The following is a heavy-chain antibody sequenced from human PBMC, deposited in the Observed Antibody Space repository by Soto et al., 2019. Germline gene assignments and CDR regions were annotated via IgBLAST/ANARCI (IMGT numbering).Heavy chain of an antibody. CDR1: VYSISTGYY. V-gene: IGHV4-38-2*02. CDR3: ARDYPHALDVDGYFEF. CDR2: VYRSGAA. D-gene: IGHD5-12*01. J-gene: IGHJ4*02. Sequence: PSETLSLTCTLSVYSISTGYYWAWVRQSPGKGLEWIGSVYRSGAAYYSPTLKSRVTISVDTSKNQFSLHLKSVTAADAAVYYCARDYPHALDVDGYFEFWGQGTPVTVSS.